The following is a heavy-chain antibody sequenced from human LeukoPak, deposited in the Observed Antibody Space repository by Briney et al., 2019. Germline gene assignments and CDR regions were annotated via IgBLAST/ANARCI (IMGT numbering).Heavy chain of an antibody. Sequence: ASVKVSCKVSGYTLSELSMHWVRQAPGKGLEWMGSFDPEDDARIYAQKFEGRVTMTEDTSTDTAYMELSSLRSEDTAVYYCARGLRLRRGLGIAAAGLGYWGQGTLVTVSS. CDR2: FDPEDDAR. V-gene: IGHV1-24*01. J-gene: IGHJ4*02. CDR3: ARGLRLRRGLGIAAAGLGY. CDR1: GYTLSELS. D-gene: IGHD6-13*01.